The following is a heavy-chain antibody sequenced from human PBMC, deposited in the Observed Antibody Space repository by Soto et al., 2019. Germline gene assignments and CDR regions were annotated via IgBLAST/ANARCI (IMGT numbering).Heavy chain of an antibody. V-gene: IGHV6-1*01. CDR1: GDIVSNNGAT. CDR2: AYYRSRWRY. CDR3: ARDPPDFNSGLDY. D-gene: IGHD6-19*01. J-gene: IGHJ4*02. Sequence: SQTLSLTCAISGDIVSNNGATWNWIRQSPSRGLEWLGRAYYRSRWRYDYAASVRGRITINPDTSKNQFSLQLNSVTPEDTAVYYCARDPPDFNSGLDYLGKGTLVTVSS.